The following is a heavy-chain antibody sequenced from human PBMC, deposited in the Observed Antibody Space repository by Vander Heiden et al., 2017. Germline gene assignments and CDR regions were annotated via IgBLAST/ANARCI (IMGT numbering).Heavy chain of an antibody. J-gene: IGHJ4*02. CDR1: GFTFNSYG. Sequence: QVQLVESGGGVVPPGRSLRLSCAASGFTFNSYGMHWVRQAPGKGLEWVAVIYYDGNYKYYADSVKGRFTISRDNSKNTLYLQMNSLRAEDTAVYYCARGFYYDSSGYYRGQLDYWGQGTLVTVSS. CDR3: ARGFYYDSSGYYRGQLDY. CDR2: IYYDGNYK. D-gene: IGHD3-22*01. V-gene: IGHV3-33*01.